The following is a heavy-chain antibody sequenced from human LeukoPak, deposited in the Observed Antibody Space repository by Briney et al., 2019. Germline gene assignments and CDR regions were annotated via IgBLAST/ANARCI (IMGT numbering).Heavy chain of an antibody. V-gene: IGHV4-34*01. Sequence: SETLSLTCAVYGVSFSGYYWSWIRQPPGKGLEWIGEANDSGGTNYSPSLKSRVTISVDTSKNQFSLKLSSVTAADTAVYYCAMSRHYYDSSGYHTLGNWGQGTLVTVSS. D-gene: IGHD3-22*01. CDR3: AMSRHYYDSSGYHTLGN. CDR2: ANDSGGT. CDR1: GVSFSGYY. J-gene: IGHJ4*02.